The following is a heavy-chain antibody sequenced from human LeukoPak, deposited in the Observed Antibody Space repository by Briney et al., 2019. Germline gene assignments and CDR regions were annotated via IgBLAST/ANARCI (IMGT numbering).Heavy chain of an antibody. CDR2: INAGNGNT. CDR1: GHTFTSYA. J-gene: IGHJ4*02. V-gene: IGHV1-3*01. Sequence: ASVKVSCKASGHTFTSYAMHWVRQAPGQRLEWMGWINAGNGNTKYSQKFQDRVTITRDTSASTAYMELSSLRFEDTAVYFCARAYCSRPNCYPGGYWGQGTLVTVSS. D-gene: IGHD2-2*01. CDR3: ARAYCSRPNCYPGGY.